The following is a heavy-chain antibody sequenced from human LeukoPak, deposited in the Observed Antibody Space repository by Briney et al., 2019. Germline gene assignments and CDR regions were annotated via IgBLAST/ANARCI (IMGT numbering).Heavy chain of an antibody. CDR1: GFTFRSYA. CDR3: ARGSSSNSNFYMDV. V-gene: IGHV3-23*01. D-gene: IGHD6-13*01. Sequence: GGSLRLSCAASGFTFRSYAMSWVRQAPGKGLEWVSTISGSGDGVYYADSVKGRFAISRDNSKNTLYLQMNRLRDEDTAVYYCARGSSSNSNFYMDVWGKGTTVTVSS. CDR2: ISGSGDGV. J-gene: IGHJ6*03.